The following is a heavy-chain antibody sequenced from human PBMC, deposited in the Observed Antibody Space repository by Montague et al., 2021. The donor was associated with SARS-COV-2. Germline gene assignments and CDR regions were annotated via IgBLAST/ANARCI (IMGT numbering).Heavy chain of an antibody. CDR3: ARFLGFCSGANCYSSGMDV. D-gene: IGHD2-15*01. CDR2: IHYSGTT. CDR1: GGSISSSYY. J-gene: IGHJ6*02. Sequence: SETLSLTCSVSGGSISSSYYWDWIRQPPGKGLEWIGSIHYSGTTYYNPSLDSRLTISVDTSKNQFSLRLSSVTAADTAVYYCARFLGFCSGANCYSSGMDVWGQGTTVTVSS. V-gene: IGHV4-39*01.